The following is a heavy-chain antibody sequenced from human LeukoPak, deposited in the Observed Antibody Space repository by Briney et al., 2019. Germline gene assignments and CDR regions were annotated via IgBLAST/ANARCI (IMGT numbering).Heavy chain of an antibody. CDR2: INHSGST. V-gene: IGHV4-34*01. CDR3: AGGRKMATGPGLDY. Sequence: SETLSLTCAVYGGSFSGYYWSWIRQPPGKGLEWIGEINHSGSTNYNPSLKSRVTISVDTSKNQFSLKLSSVTAADTAVYYCAGGRKMATGPGLDYWGQGTLVTVSS. J-gene: IGHJ4*02. D-gene: IGHD5-24*01. CDR1: GGSFSGYY.